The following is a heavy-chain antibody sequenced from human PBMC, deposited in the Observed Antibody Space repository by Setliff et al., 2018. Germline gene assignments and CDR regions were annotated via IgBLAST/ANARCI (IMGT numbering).Heavy chain of an antibody. CDR2: IYSSGST. CDR1: GGSISSGSYY. J-gene: IGHJ3*02. Sequence: SETLSLTCTVSGGSISSGSYYWSWIRQPAGKGLEWIGRIYSSGSTKYNPSLKSRVTISGDTSKNQFSLKLSSVTAADTAVYYCARDRRIVGARHAFDIWGQGTMVTVSS. V-gene: IGHV4-61*02. D-gene: IGHD1-26*01. CDR3: ARDRRIVGARHAFDI.